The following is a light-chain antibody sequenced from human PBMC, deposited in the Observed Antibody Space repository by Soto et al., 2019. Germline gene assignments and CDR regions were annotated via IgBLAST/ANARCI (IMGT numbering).Light chain of an antibody. V-gene: IGKV3-20*01. Sequence: EIVLTQSPATLSLSPGERATLSCRASQSVGTTYLAWYQHKPGQAPRLLIYGASNRATGIPDRFSGSGSGTDFTLTISRLEPEDFAVYYCQQFSSYPLTFGGGTKVDIK. CDR1: QSVGTTY. J-gene: IGKJ4*01. CDR2: GAS. CDR3: QQFSSYPLT.